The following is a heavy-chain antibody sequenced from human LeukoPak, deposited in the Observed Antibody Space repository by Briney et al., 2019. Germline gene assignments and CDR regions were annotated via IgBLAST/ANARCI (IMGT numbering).Heavy chain of an antibody. CDR1: GYTFTGYY. CDR2: ISPNSGGT. Sequence: ASVKVSCKASGYTFTGYYMHWVRQAPGQGLEWMGWISPNSGGTNYAQKFQGRVTMTRDTSISTAYMELSRLRSDDTAVYYCARAGIQLWLRPDYWGQGTLVTVSS. V-gene: IGHV1-2*02. CDR3: ARAGIQLWLRPDY. D-gene: IGHD5-18*01. J-gene: IGHJ4*02.